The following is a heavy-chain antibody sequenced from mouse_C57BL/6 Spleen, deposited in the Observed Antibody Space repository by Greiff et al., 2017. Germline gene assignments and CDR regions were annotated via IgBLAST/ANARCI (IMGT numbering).Heavy chain of an antibody. CDR2: IYPGRGST. J-gene: IGHJ3*01. D-gene: IGHD1-1*01. V-gene: IGHV1-55*01. Sequence: QVQLQQPGAELVKPGASVKMSCKASGYTFTSYWITWVKQRPGQGLEWIGDIYPGRGSTNYNEKFKSKATLTVDTSSSTAYMQLSSLTSEDSAVYYCARGTGYGSSGWFAYWGQGTLVTVSA. CDR3: ARGTGYGSSGWFAY. CDR1: GYTFTSYW.